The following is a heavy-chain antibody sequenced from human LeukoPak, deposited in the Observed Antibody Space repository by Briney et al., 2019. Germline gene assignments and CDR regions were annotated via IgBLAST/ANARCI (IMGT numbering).Heavy chain of an antibody. V-gene: IGHV4-34*01. J-gene: IGHJ4*02. CDR1: GGSFSGYY. CDR3: ARGFGRVDY. CDR2: INHSGST. Sequence: PSETLSLTCAVYGGSFSGYYWSWIRQPPGKGLEWIGEINHSGSTNYNPSLKSRATISVDTSKNQFSLKLSSVTAADTAVYYCARGFGRVDYWGQGTLVTVSS. D-gene: IGHD3/OR15-3a*01.